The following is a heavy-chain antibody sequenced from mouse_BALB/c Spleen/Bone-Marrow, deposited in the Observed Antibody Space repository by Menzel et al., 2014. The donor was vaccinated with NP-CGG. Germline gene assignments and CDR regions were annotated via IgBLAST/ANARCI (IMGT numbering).Heavy chain of an antibody. CDR2: ILPGSGST. D-gene: IGHD2-4*01. CDR1: GYTFSSYW. J-gene: IGHJ3*01. V-gene: IGHV1-9*01. CDR3: SIVITTTGRPCFSY. Sequence: VQLQQSGAELMKPGASVKISCKATGYTFSSYWIEWVKQRPGHGLEWIGEILPGSGSTNYNEKFKGKATFTADTSSNTSYIQLSILTSEYSAVYYFSIVITTTGRPCFSYLGQWTLVTVST.